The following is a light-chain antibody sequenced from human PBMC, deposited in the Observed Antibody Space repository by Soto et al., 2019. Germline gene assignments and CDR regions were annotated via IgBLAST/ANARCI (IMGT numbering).Light chain of an antibody. CDR1: SSDVGGYTY. J-gene: IGLJ1*01. CDR2: GVT. Sequence: QSVLTQPASVSGSPGQSITISCTGTSSDVGGYTYVSWYQQHPGKAPKLMIYGVTERPSGVPDRFSGSKSGNTASLTVSGLQTEDEAYYYCSSYAGGNNYVFGTGTKVTVL. V-gene: IGLV2-8*01. CDR3: SSYAGGNNYV.